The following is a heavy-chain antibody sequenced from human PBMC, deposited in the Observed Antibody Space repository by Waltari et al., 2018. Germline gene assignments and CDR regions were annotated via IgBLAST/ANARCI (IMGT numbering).Heavy chain of an antibody. CDR1: W. Sequence: WWNWVRQPLGKGLEWIGQVHGSTGRTNYNPSCASRVTVSLDTYNNQFSLKLTYAIAADTAVYYCARDRGRGLYLDTLGPGTLVTVSP. V-gene: IGHV4-4*02. CDR3: ARDRGRGLYLDT. J-gene: IGHJ4*02. CDR2: VHGSTGRT. D-gene: IGHD2-15*01.